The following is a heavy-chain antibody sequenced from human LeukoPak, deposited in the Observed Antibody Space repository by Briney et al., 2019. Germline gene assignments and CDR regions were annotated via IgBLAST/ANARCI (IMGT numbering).Heavy chain of an antibody. CDR2: IYTSGST. J-gene: IGHJ6*02. CDR3: ARHGVAAAGREPYYYYYYGVDV. D-gene: IGHD6-13*01. CDR1: GGSISSYY. Sequence: SETLSLTCTVSGGSISSYYWSWIRQPAGKGLEWIGRIYTSGSTNYNPSLKSRVTMSVDTSKNQFSLKLSSVTAADTAVYYCARHGVAAAGREPYYYYYYGVDVWGQGTTVTVSS. V-gene: IGHV4-4*07.